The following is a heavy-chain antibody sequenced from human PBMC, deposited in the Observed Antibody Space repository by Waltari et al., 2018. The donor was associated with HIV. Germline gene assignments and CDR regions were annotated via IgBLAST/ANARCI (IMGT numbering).Heavy chain of an antibody. CDR2: INPDSGGK. CDR1: AYTFTGYY. V-gene: IGHV1-2*02. D-gene: IGHD3-22*01. Sequence: QVQLVQSGAEVKKPGASVKVSCKASAYTFTGYYMHWVRQAPGQVLEWMGWINPDSGGKNDEQKFQARCAMTRDTPISTAYMELGRRRSDDTAVYYCARERAIVVVITDAIDIWGQGTMVTVSS. CDR3: ARERAIVVVITDAIDI. J-gene: IGHJ3*02.